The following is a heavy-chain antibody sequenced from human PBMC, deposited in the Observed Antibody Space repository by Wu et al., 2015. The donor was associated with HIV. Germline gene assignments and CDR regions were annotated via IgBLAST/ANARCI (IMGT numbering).Heavy chain of an antibody. Sequence: QVQLVQSGAEVKKPGASVKVSCKASSYTFTSYGFSWVRQAPGQGLEWMGWISAYNGNTNYAQKFQGRVTMTTDTSTSTAYMDLRSLRSDDTAVYYCATDIRGYNMVAGWFDPWGQGTLVTVSS. J-gene: IGHJ5*02. V-gene: IGHV1-18*01. CDR2: ISAYNGNT. CDR1: SYTFTSYG. D-gene: IGHD5-18*01. CDR3: ATDIRGYNMVAGWFDP.